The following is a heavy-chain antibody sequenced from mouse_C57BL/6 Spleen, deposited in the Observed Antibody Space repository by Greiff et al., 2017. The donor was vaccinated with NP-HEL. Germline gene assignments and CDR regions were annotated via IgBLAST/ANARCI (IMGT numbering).Heavy chain of an antibody. V-gene: IGHV1-55*01. CDR2: IYPGSGST. CDR1: GYTFTSYW. CDR3: AFGGRYYYGSSYEDYAMDY. D-gene: IGHD1-1*01. Sequence: QVQLQQPGAELVKPGASVKMSCKASGYTFTSYWITWVKQRPGQGLEWIGDIYPGSGSTNYNEKFKSKATLTVDTSSSTAYMQLSSLTSEDSAVYYCAFGGRYYYGSSYEDYAMDYWGQGTSVTVSS. J-gene: IGHJ4*01.